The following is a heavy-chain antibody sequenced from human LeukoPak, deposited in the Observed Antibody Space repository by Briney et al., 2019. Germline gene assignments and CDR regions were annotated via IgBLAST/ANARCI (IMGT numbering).Heavy chain of an antibody. CDR2: ISSSSSYI. CDR3: ARDVQVATIYPLDY. J-gene: IGHJ4*02. CDR1: EVTFRNYS. V-gene: IGHV3-21*01. Sequence: GGSLRLSCAASEVTFRNYSMNWVRQAPGKGLEWVSSISSSSSYIYYADSVKGRFTISRDNAKNSLYLQMNSLRAEDTAVYYCARDVQVATIYPLDYWGQGTLVTVSS. D-gene: IGHD5-12*01.